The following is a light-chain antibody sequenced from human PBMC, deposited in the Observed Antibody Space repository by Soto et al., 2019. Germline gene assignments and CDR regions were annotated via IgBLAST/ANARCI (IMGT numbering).Light chain of an antibody. Sequence: QSALTQPASVSGSPGQSITISCTGTSSDVGGYHFVSWYQQHPDKAPKLMIYDVTNRPSGVSNRFSGSKSGNTASLTISGLQAEDEADYYCSSYTSISTHVFGTGTKLTVL. J-gene: IGLJ1*01. CDR1: SSDVGGYHF. V-gene: IGLV2-14*01. CDR2: DVT. CDR3: SSYTSISTHV.